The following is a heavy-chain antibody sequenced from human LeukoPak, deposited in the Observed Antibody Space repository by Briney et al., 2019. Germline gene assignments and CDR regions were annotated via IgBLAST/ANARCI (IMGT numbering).Heavy chain of an antibody. CDR2: IYYSGST. J-gene: IGHJ4*02. CDR1: AGSISSSSYY. V-gene: IGHV4-39*01. D-gene: IGHD3-16*02. Sequence: SETLSLTCTVSAGSISSSSYYWGWIRQPPVKGLEWIGTIYYSGSTYYNPSLKSRVTISVDTSKNQFSLKLSSVTAADTAVYYCARLVRGDYFDYWGQGTLVTVSS. CDR3: ARLVRGDYFDY.